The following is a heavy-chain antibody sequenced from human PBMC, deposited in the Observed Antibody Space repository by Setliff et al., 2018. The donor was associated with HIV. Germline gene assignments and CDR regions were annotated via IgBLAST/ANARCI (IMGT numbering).Heavy chain of an antibody. CDR1: GYIFSTYG. Sequence: AASVKVSCKASGYIFSTYGISWVRQAPGQGLEWMGWISSYNGNTNYAQKFQGRVTMTEDTSTDTAYMELRSLRSEDTAIFFCATDDLLGGYWFDRWGQGTPVTVSS. D-gene: IGHD3-16*01. V-gene: IGHV1-18*01. CDR3: ATDDLLGGYWFDR. J-gene: IGHJ5*01. CDR2: ISSYNGNT.